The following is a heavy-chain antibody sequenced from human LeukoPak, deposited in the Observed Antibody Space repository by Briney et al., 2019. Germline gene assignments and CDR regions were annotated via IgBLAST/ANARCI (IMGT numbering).Heavy chain of an antibody. Sequence: PGGSLRLSCAASGFSFSSYWMHWVRQVPGKGLVWVSRIKGDGSDTAYADPAKGRFTISRDNAKNTLYLQMNSLRVDDTAVYYCVRDGHRFDFDYWGQGTLVTVSS. D-gene: IGHD3-10*01. CDR2: IKGDGSDT. CDR3: VRDGHRFDFDY. J-gene: IGHJ4*02. V-gene: IGHV3-74*03. CDR1: GFSFSSYW.